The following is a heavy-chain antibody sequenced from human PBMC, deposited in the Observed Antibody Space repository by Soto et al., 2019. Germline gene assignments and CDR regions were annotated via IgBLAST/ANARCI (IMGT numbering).Heavy chain of an antibody. Sequence: ESLEISCKWSGDRFTNYWINLVLQMPGKGLEWVARIDPSDSYLNYGPSFEGHVTISVDKPISTAYLQWSSLKASDTAMYYCARSLYGSSGFYSDFWGQGTLVTVSS. CDR2: IDPSDSYL. J-gene: IGHJ4*02. D-gene: IGHD3-22*01. CDR3: ARSLYGSSGFYSDF. V-gene: IGHV5-10-1*01. CDR1: GDRFTNYW.